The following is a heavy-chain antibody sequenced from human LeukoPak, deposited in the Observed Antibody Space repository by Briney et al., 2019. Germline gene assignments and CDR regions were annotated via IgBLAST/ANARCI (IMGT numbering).Heavy chain of an antibody. V-gene: IGHV4-34*01. CDR3: ARDLRYSSSWYHDY. Sequence: SETLSLTCAVYGGSVSVYYCSWVRQSPGKGLDWIGEINPSGGTNYNTSLKSRVSISMDTSANQFSLNLNSVTAADTAVYYCARDLRYSSSWYHDYWGQGTLVTVSS. CDR2: INPSGGT. J-gene: IGHJ4*02. D-gene: IGHD6-13*01. CDR1: GGSVSVYY.